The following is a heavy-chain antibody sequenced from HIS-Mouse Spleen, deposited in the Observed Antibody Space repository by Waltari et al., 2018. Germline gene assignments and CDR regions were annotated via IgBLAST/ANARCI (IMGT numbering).Heavy chain of an antibody. CDR3: TLRLAD. J-gene: IGHJ4*02. CDR1: GSTVSNAC. Sequence: EVQLVGSGGGLVKPGGSIRLPCAAAGSTVSNACMGWGRKAPGKGLEWVGRIKSKTDGGTTGYAAPVKGRFTISRDDSKNTLYLQMNSLKTEDTAVYYCTLRLADWGQGTLVTVSS. CDR2: IKSKTDGGTT. D-gene: IGHD6-6*01. V-gene: IGHV3-15*01.